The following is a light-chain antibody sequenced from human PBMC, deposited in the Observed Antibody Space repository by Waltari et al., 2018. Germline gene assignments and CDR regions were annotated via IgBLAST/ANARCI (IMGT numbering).Light chain of an antibody. CDR3: CSYAGSYTWV. CDR1: SSDVGGYNS. CDR2: DVS. V-gene: IGLV2-11*01. Sequence: QSALTQPRSVSGSPGQSVTTYCTGTSSDVGGYNSVTWYQQQPGKAPKLMIYDVSKRPSGVPDRFSGSKSGNTASLTISGLQAEDEADYYCCSYAGSYTWVFGGGTKLTVL. J-gene: IGLJ2*01.